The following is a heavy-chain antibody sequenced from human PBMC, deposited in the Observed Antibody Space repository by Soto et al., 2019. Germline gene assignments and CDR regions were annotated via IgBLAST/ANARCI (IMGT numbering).Heavy chain of an antibody. V-gene: IGHV3-30*18. CDR2: ISYDESNK. CDR3: AKDFGGSGGY. D-gene: IGHD3-10*01. Sequence: QVQLVESGGGVVQPGRSLRLSCAASGFTFSSYGMHWVRQAPGKGLEWVAVISYDESNKYYADSVKGRFTISRDNSKNTLYLQMNSLRAEDTAVYYCAKDFGGSGGYWGQGTLVTVSS. J-gene: IGHJ4*02. CDR1: GFTFSSYG.